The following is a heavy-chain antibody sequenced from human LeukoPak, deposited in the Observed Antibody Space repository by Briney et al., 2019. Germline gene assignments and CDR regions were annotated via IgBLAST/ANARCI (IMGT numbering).Heavy chain of an antibody. CDR3: ARVVRYFGWLPHPELDY. CDR2: IYYSGST. V-gene: IGHV4-39*07. Sequence: SETLSLTCTVSGGSISSSSYYWGWIRQPPGTGLEWIGSIYYSGSTYYNPSLKSRVTISVDTSKNQFSLKLSSVTASDTAVYYCARVVRYFGWLPHPELDYWGQGPLVTVSS. D-gene: IGHD3-9*01. J-gene: IGHJ4*02. CDR1: GGSISSSSYY.